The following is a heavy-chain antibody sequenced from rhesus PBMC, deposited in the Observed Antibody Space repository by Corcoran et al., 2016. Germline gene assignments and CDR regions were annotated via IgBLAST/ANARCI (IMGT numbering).Heavy chain of an antibody. D-gene: IGHD5-30*01. CDR3: ARGMGGWIQRVVDSLDV. Sequence: QLQLQESGPGLVKPSETLSSTCAVSGGSSSANWWTGIRQPPGKGLVWIGNIEGNSASTNYNPSLKNRVTISKDTSKNQFSLKLNSVTAADTAVYYCARGMGGWIQRVVDSLDVWGRGVLVIVSS. CDR1: GGSSSANW. J-gene: IGHJ5-2*02. CDR2: IEGNSAST. V-gene: IGHV4-81*01.